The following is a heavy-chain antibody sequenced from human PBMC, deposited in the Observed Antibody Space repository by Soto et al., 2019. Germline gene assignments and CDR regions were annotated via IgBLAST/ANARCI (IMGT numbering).Heavy chain of an antibody. V-gene: IGHV4-4*07. Sequence: SETLSLTCTDSGGSIGSYYWSWIRQPAGKGLEWIGRIYTSGSTNYNPSLKSRVTMSVDTSKNQFSLKLSSVTAADTAGYYCSRSISDYYDSSGYENDAFDIWGQGTMVTVSS. J-gene: IGHJ3*02. D-gene: IGHD3-22*01. CDR3: SRSISDYYDSSGYENDAFDI. CDR1: GGSIGSYY. CDR2: IYTSGST.